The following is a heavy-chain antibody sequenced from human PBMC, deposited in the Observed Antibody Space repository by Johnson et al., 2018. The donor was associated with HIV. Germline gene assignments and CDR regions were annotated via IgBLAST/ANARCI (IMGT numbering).Heavy chain of an antibody. Sequence: EVQLVESGGGVVQPGGSLRLSCAASGFTFSSYGMHWVRQAPGKGLEWVGRIKSKTDGGTTDYAAPVKGRFTISRDDSKNMLYLQMNSLKTEDTAVFYCTPKPYSSSWYGAFDIWGQGTMVTVSS. CDR2: IKSKTDGGTT. J-gene: IGHJ3*02. CDR3: TPKPYSSSWYGAFDI. V-gene: IGHV3-15*01. CDR1: GFTFSSYG. D-gene: IGHD6-13*01.